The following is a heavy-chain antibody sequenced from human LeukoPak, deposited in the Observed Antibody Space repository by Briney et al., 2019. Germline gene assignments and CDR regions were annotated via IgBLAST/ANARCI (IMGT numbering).Heavy chain of an antibody. CDR2: IYYSGST. V-gene: IGHV4-39*01. D-gene: IGHD6-13*01. CDR3: ASDIAAAGRPSYWYFDL. J-gene: IGHJ2*01. Sequence: SETLSFTCTVSGGSISSSSYYWGWIRQPPGKGLEWIGSIYYSGSTYYNPSLKSRVTISVDTSKNQFSLKLSSVTAADTAVYYCASDIAAAGRPSYWYFDLWGRGTLVTVSS. CDR1: GGSISSSSYY.